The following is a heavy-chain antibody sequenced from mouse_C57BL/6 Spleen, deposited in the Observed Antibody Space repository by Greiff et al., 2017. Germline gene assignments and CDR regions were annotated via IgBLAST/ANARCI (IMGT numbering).Heavy chain of an antibody. V-gene: IGHV1-80*01. CDR3: ARRGYYGSSGAMDY. Sequence: VKLVESGAELVKPGASVKISCKASGYAFSSYWMNWVKQRPGKGLEWIGQIYPGDGDTNYNGKFKGKATLTADKSSSTADMQLSSLPSEDSAVYFCARRGYYGSSGAMDYWGQGTSVTVSS. D-gene: IGHD1-1*01. CDR2: IYPGDGDT. CDR1: GYAFSSYW. J-gene: IGHJ4*01.